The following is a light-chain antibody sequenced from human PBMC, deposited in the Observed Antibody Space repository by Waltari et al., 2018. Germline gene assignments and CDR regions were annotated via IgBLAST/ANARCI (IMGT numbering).Light chain of an antibody. Sequence: QSALTQPASVSGSPGQSITISCPGTSSDIGGYNYVSWYQQHPGKVPKLMIFDVSYRPSGISDRFSGSKSGNTASLTISGLQAEDEADYYCSSYTSSSTFVVFGGGTKLTVL. CDR2: DVS. J-gene: IGLJ2*01. V-gene: IGLV2-14*03. CDR1: SSDIGGYNY. CDR3: SSYTSSSTFVV.